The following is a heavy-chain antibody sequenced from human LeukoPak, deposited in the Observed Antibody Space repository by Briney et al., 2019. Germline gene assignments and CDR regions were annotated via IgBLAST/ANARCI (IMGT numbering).Heavy chain of an antibody. V-gene: IGHV4-4*07. CDR1: GGPISSYY. CDR2: IYTSGST. CDR3: ARGSYYYGSGSLSQFDP. D-gene: IGHD3-10*01. Sequence: SETLSLTCTVSGGPISSYYWSWIRQPAGKGLEWIGRIYTSGSTNYNPSLKSRVTMSVDTSKNQFSLKLSSVTAADTAVYYCARGSYYYGSGSLSQFDPWGQGTLVTVSS. J-gene: IGHJ5*02.